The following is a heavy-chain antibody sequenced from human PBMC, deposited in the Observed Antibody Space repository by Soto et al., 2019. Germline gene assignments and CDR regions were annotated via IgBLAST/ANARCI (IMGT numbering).Heavy chain of an antibody. V-gene: IGHV3-66*01. CDR2: IYSGRNT. CDR1: GFTDSCNY. D-gene: IGHD6-13*01. CDR3: ARVYSVNYLGYFDY. Sequence: GGSLRLSCAASGFTDSCNYMTWVRQAPGRGLEWVSIIYSGRNTCNADSVKGRFMVSRDNSLYHQINNLTAADTAVYYCARVYSVNYLGYFDYWGQGALVTVSS. J-gene: IGHJ4*02.